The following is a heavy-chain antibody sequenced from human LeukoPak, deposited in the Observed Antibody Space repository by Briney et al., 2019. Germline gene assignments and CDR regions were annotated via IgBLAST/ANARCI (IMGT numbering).Heavy chain of an antibody. CDR3: ARDAHMVRVKD. V-gene: IGHV4-61*01. D-gene: IGHD3-10*01. CDR1: GGSVSSGSYY. CDR2: IYYSGST. Sequence: SETLSLTCTVSGGSVSSGSYYWSWIRQPPGKGLEWIGYIYYSGSTNYNPSLKSRVTISVDTSKNQSSLKLSSVTAADTAVYYCARDAHMVRVKDWGQGTLVTVSS. J-gene: IGHJ4*02.